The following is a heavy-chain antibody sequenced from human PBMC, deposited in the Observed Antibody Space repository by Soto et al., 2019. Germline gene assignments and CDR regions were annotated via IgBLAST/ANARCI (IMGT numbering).Heavy chain of an antibody. Sequence: QITLKESGPTLVKPTQTLTLTCTFSGFSLSTSGVGVGWIRQPPGKALEWFALIYWDDDKRYSPSLKSRLTITKDTSKNQVVLTMTYGDPVDTATYYCAHSGGLGLDYWGQGTLVTGSS. CDR1: GFSLSTSGVG. CDR3: AHSGGLGLDY. CDR2: IYWDDDK. D-gene: IGHD3-16*01. J-gene: IGHJ4*02. V-gene: IGHV2-5*02.